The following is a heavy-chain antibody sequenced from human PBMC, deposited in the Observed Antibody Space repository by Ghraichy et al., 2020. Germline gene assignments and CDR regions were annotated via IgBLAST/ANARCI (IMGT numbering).Heavy chain of an antibody. J-gene: IGHJ4*02. CDR3: ARGDYYASGIEYPLCDY. D-gene: IGHD3-10*01. CDR2: ISYDGSEK. CDR1: GFTFSTYA. V-gene: IGHV3-30-3*01. Sequence: GGSLILSCAASGFTFSTYAMHWVRQAPGKGLEWVAVISYDGSEKNYAGSVKGRFTISRDNSKSTLYVQMNSLRAEDTAVYYCARGDYYASGIEYPLCDYWGQGTLVTVSS.